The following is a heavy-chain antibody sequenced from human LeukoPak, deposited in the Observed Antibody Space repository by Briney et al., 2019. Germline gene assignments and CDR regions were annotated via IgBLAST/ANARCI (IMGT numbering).Heavy chain of an antibody. J-gene: IGHJ4*02. D-gene: IGHD6-19*01. CDR3: ARWQWPPNFDY. CDR2: IYGDYIDNT. V-gene: IGHV3-66*01. CDR1: GFTVSSNY. Sequence: GGSLRLSCAASGFTVSSNYMNWVRQAPGKGLEWVSVIYGDYIDNTYYADSVKGRFTISRDNTKNSLYLQMNSLRAEDTAVYYCARWQWPPNFDYWGQGTLVTVSS.